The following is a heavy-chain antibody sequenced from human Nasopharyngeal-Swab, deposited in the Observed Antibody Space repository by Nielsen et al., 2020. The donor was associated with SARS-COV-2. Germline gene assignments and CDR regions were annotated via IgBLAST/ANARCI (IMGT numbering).Heavy chain of an antibody. V-gene: IGHV5-51*01. Sequence: GESLKISCKGFGYRFSSYWVGWVRQMPGKGLEWMGIIDPGDSQIRYSPSFEGQVTVSADNSISTAYLQWSSLKASDTAIYYCARHLGSSAWYYLDSWGQGTLVTVSA. CDR3: ARHLGSSAWYYLDS. CDR1: GYRFSSYW. D-gene: IGHD6-19*01. J-gene: IGHJ4*02. CDR2: IDPGDSQI.